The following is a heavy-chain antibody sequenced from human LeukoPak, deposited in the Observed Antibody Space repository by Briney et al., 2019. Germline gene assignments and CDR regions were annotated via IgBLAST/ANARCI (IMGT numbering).Heavy chain of an antibody. J-gene: IGHJ4*02. V-gene: IGHV4-39*07. Sequence: PSETLSLTCTVSGGSISSSSYYWGWIRQPPGKGLEWIGSIYYSGSTYYNPSLKSRVTISVDTSKNQFSLKLSSVTAADTAVYYCARGVKSNFIAAAGTWYYWGQGTLVTVSS. CDR3: ARGVKSNFIAAAGTWYY. D-gene: IGHD6-13*01. CDR2: IYYSGST. CDR1: GGSISSSSYY.